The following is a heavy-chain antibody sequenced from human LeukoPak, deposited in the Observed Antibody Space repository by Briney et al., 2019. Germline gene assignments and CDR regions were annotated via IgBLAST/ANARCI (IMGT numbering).Heavy chain of an antibody. CDR3: ATSGWYLLPGVY. D-gene: IGHD6-19*01. CDR1: GGSITSSSYY. V-gene: IGHV4-39*01. J-gene: IGHJ4*02. CDR2: IYYSGST. Sequence: PSETLSLTCTVSGGSITSSSYYWGWIRQPPGNGLEWIGSIYYSGSTYYNPSLKSRVTISVDTSKNQFSLKLSSVTAADTAVYYCATSGWYLLPGVYWGQGTLVTVSS.